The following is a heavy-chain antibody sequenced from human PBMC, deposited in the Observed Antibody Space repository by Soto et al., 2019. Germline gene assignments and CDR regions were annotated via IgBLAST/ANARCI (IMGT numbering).Heavy chain of an antibody. CDR1: GGSISSGGYY. J-gene: IGHJ6*02. Sequence: SETLSLTCTVSGGSISSGGYYWSWIRQHPGKGLEWIGYIYYSGSTYYNPSLKSRVTISVDTSKNQFSLKLSSVTAEDTAVYYCQLLWYGVLVYGMDVWGQGTTVTVSS. CDR3: QLLWYGVLVYGMDV. CDR2: IYYSGST. V-gene: IGHV4-31*03. D-gene: IGHD3-10*01.